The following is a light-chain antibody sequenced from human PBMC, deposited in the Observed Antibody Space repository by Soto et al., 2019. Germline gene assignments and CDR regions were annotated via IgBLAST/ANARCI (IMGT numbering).Light chain of an antibody. CDR2: ENN. Sequence: QSVLTQPPSVSAAPGQKVTISCSGSSSNIGNNYVYWYQQLPGTAPKLLIYENNKRPSGIPDRFSGSKSGTSATLGITGLQTGDEADYYCGTWDSSLSALFGGGTKLTVL. CDR1: SSNIGNNY. V-gene: IGLV1-51*02. J-gene: IGLJ2*01. CDR3: GTWDSSLSAL.